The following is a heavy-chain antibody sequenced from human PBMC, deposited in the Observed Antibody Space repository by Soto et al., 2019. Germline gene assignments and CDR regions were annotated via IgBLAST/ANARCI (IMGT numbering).Heavy chain of an antibody. CDR3: ARVPWLASHI. D-gene: IGHD6-19*01. Sequence: EVQLVESGGGLVKPGGSLRLSCAASGFTFSSYSMNWVRQAPGKGLEWVSTITTSSTSIYYADSVKGRHTISRDNDKTACYLQMNSLRVEETIVYYCARVPWLASHIGGQGTMVTVSS. CDR2: ITTSSTSI. J-gene: IGHJ3*02. V-gene: IGHV3-21*01. CDR1: GFTFSSYS.